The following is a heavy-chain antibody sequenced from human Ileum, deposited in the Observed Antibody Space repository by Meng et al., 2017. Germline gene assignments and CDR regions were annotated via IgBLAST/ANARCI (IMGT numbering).Heavy chain of an antibody. V-gene: IGHV3-21*01. J-gene: IGHJ5*02. CDR3: ATGRAWGAFTGGRVVTWLVP. CDR2: ITSKGTYT. D-gene: IGHD3-10*01. Sequence: GESLKISCAASGFTFGSYTMAWVRQAPGKGLEWVSSITSKGTYTYYTDSVKGRFTISRDNAQNSLYLQMNSLRPEDTAVYYCATGRAWGAFTGGRVVTWLVPGGQGIQVNVAS. CDR1: GFTFGSYT.